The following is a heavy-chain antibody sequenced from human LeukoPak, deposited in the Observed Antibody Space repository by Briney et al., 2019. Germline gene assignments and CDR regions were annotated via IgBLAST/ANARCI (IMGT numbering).Heavy chain of an antibody. D-gene: IGHD3-22*01. CDR1: GFTFSSYA. CDR3: AKASGALDYYDSSGYYQG. J-gene: IGHJ4*02. Sequence: PGGSLRLSCAASGFTFSSYAMSWVRQAPGKGLEWVSAISGSGGSTYYADSVKGRFTISRDNSKNTLYLQMNSLRAEDTAVYYCAKASGALDYYDSSGYYQGWGQGTLVTVSS. V-gene: IGHV3-23*01. CDR2: ISGSGGST.